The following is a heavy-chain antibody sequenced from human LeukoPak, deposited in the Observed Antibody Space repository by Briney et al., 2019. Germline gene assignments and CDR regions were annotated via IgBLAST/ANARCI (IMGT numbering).Heavy chain of an antibody. D-gene: IGHD2-2*01. CDR3: ARDCSSTSCYGY. CDR2: IKEDGSEK. V-gene: IGHV3-7*03. Sequence: GGALRLSCAASGVTFSSYWMSWGRQAPGKGLEWVANIKEDGSEKYYVDSVKGRSTISRDNAKNSLYLQMNSLRAEDTAVYYCARDCSSTSCYGYWGQGTLVTVSS. CDR1: GVTFSSYW. J-gene: IGHJ4*02.